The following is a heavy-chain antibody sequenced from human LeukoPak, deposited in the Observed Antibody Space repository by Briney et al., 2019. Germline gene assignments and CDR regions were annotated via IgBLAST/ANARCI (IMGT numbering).Heavy chain of an antibody. CDR2: INHSGGT. CDR1: GGSFSGYS. J-gene: IGHJ4*02. V-gene: IGHV4-34*01. CDR3: ARGVDYYGV. Sequence: PSETLSLTCAVYGGSFSGYSWNWIRQPPVKGLEWIGEINHSGGTNYNPSLKSRVTISVDTSKKQFSLKLSSVTAADTAVYYCARGVDYYGVWGQGTPVTVSS. D-gene: IGHD3-10*01.